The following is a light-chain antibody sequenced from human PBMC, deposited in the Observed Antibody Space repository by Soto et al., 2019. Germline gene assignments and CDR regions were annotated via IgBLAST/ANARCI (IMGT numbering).Light chain of an antibody. CDR2: DAS. CDR1: QTVTSGY. J-gene: IGKJ4*01. CDR3: QQYNNWPRAT. Sequence: EIVLTQSPDTLSLSPGERATLSCRASQTVTSGYLAWYQQKPGQAPRLLIYDASSRATGIPDRFSGGGSGTDFTLTISSLQSEDFGVYYCQQYNNWPRATFGGGTKVDIK. V-gene: IGKV3D-20*02.